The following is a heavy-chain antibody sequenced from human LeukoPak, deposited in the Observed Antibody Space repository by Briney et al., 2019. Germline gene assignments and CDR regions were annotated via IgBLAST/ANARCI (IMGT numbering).Heavy chain of an antibody. V-gene: IGHV4-4*02. CDR3: VRQVREYCSGGSCYPNFDY. D-gene: IGHD2-15*01. J-gene: IGHJ4*02. CDR2: IYHSGST. CDR1: GGSISSSNW. Sequence: SGTLSLTCAVSGGSISSSNWWSWVRQPPGKGLEWIGEIYHSGSTNYNPSLKSRVTISVDTSKNQFSLRVSSVTAADTAVYYCVRQVREYCSGGSCYPNFDYWGQGTLVTVSS.